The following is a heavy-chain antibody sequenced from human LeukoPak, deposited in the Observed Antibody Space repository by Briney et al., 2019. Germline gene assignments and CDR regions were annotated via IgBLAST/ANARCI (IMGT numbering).Heavy chain of an antibody. J-gene: IGHJ4*02. Sequence: ASVKVSCKASGYTFTSYGISWVRQAPGQGLEWMGWISAYNGNTNYAQKLQGRVTMTTDTSTSTAYMELSRLRSDDTAVYYCARDLDRYYDFWSGHHMIDYWGQGTLVTVSS. CDR3: ARDLDRYYDFWSGHHMIDY. V-gene: IGHV1-18*01. CDR1: GYTFTSYG. D-gene: IGHD3-3*01. CDR2: ISAYNGNT.